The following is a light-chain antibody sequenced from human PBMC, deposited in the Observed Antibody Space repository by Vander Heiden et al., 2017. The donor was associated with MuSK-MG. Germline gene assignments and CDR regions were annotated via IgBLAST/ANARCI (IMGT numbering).Light chain of an antibody. Sequence: EIALTKSPGTLSLSPGERATLPCRASQSVSSSYLAWYQQKPGQAPRLLIYGASSRATGIPDRFSGSGSGTDFTLTISRLEPEDFAVYYCQQDGSSSYTFGQGTKLEIK. CDR1: QSVSSSY. CDR3: QQDGSSSYT. CDR2: GAS. J-gene: IGKJ2*01. V-gene: IGKV3-20*01.